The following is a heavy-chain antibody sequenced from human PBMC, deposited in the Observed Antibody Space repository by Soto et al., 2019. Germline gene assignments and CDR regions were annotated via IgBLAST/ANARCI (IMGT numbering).Heavy chain of an antibody. D-gene: IGHD3-9*01. J-gene: IGHJ3*02. CDR1: GYSFTSYW. Sequence: GESLKISCKGSGYSFTSYWISWVRQMPGKGLEWMGRIDPSDSYTNYSPSFQGHVTISADKSISTAYLQWSSLKASNTAMYYCAQLYYDILTGYYPDAFDIWGQGTMVTVSS. V-gene: IGHV5-10-1*01. CDR3: AQLYYDILTGYYPDAFDI. CDR2: IDPSDSYT.